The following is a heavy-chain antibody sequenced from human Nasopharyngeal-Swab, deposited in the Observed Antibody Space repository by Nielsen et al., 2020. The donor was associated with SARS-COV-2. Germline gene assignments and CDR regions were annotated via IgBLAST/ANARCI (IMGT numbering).Heavy chain of an antibody. D-gene: IGHD4-11*01. J-gene: IGHJ4*02. CDR2: IETNGEKT. CDR3: VRGTTH. V-gene: IGHV3-64D*09. Sequence: WIRQPPGKGPEYVSAIETNGEKTYYADSVKGRSIISRDDSRNTFSLQMSSLRIEDTAIYYCVRGTTHWGRGALVTVSS.